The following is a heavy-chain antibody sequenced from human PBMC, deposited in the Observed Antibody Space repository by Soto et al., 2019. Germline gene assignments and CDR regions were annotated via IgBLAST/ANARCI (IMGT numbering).Heavy chain of an antibody. Sequence: PSETLSLTCTVSGGSISSYYWSWIRQPPGKGLEWIGYIYYSGSTNYNPSLKSRVTISVDTSKNQFSLKLSSVTAADTAVYYCAREVDTAMVTSATNTHPLYYFDYWGQGTLVTVSS. CDR2: IYYSGST. D-gene: IGHD5-18*01. CDR1: GGSISSYY. CDR3: AREVDTAMVTSATNTHPLYYFDY. J-gene: IGHJ4*02. V-gene: IGHV4-59*01.